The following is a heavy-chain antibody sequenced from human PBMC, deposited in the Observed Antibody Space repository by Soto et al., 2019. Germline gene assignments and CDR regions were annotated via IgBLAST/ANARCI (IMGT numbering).Heavy chain of an antibody. D-gene: IGHD1-26*01. CDR2: MYYSGST. CDR1: GGSISSYY. Sequence: QVQLQESGPGLVKPSETLSLTCTVSGGSISSYYWSWIRQPPGKGLVWIGYMYYSGSTNYNPSLKSRVTISVDSSKKQFSLKLSSVTAADTAVYYCARGSGNYYYYGLDVWGQGTTVTVSS. CDR3: ARGSGNYYYYGLDV. J-gene: IGHJ6*02. V-gene: IGHV4-59*01.